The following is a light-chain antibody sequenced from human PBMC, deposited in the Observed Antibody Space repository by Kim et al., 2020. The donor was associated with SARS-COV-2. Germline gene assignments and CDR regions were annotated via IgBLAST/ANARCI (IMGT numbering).Light chain of an antibody. V-gene: IGLV3-19*01. Sequence: SSELTQDPAVSVALGQTVRITCQGDSLRSYYASWYQQKPGQAPVLVIYGKNNRPSGIPDRFSGSSSGNTASLTITGAQAEVEADYYCNSRASSGKVFGGG. CDR2: GKN. J-gene: IGLJ3*02. CDR1: SLRSYY. CDR3: NSRASSGKV.